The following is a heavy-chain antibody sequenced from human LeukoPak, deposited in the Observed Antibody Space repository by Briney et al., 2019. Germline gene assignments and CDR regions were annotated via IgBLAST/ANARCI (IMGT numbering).Heavy chain of an antibody. V-gene: IGHV3-21*01. CDR3: ARVPPMITFGGVIVYFDY. CDR1: GFTFSSYS. J-gene: IGHJ4*02. Sequence: GGSLRLSCAASGFTFSSYSMNWVRQAPGKGLEWVSSISSSSSYIYYAGSVKGRFTISRDNAKNSLYLQMNSLRAEDTAVYYCARVPPMITFGGVIVYFDYWGQGTLVTVSS. CDR2: ISSSSSYI. D-gene: IGHD3-16*02.